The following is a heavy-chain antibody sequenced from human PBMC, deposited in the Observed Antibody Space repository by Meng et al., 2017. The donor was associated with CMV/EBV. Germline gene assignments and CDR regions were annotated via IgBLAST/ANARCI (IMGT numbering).Heavy chain of an antibody. J-gene: IGHJ4*02. D-gene: IGHD3-3*01. CDR2: IYYSGST. V-gene: IGHV4-39*01. Sequence: GSLRLSCAASGFTFSSYAMSWVRQPPGKGLEWIGSIYYSGSTYYNPSLKSRVTISVDTSKNQFSLKLSSVTAADTAVYYCARRVKLGVSFDYWGQGTLVTVSS. CDR3: ARRVKLGVSFDY. CDR1: GFTFSSYA.